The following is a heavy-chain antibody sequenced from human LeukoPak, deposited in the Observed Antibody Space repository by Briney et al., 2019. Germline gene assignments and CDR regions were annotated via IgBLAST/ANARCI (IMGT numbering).Heavy chain of an antibody. V-gene: IGHV4-59*01. D-gene: IGHD6-13*01. CDR1: GGSISSYY. CDR2: TYYSGST. J-gene: IGHJ4*02. CDR3: ARASSSWYYYFDY. Sequence: PSETLSLTCTVSGGSISSYYWSWIRQPPGKGLEWIGYTYYSGSTNYNPSLKSRVTISVDTSKNQFSLKLSSVTAADTAVYYCARASSSWYYYFDYWGQGTLVTVSS.